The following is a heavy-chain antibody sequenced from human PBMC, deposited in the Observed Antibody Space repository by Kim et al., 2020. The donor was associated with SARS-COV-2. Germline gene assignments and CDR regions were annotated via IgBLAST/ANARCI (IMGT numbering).Heavy chain of an antibody. CDR2: INHSGST. CDR1: GGSFSGYY. Sequence: SETLSLTCAVYGGSFSGYYWSWIRQPPGKGLEWIGEINHSGSTNYNPSLKSRVTISVDTSKNQFSLKLSSVTAADTAVYYCARGAGVVPAAMILYYFDYWGQGTLVTVSS. D-gene: IGHD2-2*01. V-gene: IGHV4-34*01. J-gene: IGHJ4*02. CDR3: ARGAGVVPAAMILYYFDY.